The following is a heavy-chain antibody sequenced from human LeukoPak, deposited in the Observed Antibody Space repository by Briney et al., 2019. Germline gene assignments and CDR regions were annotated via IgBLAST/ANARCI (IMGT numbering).Heavy chain of an antibody. V-gene: IGHV4-34*01. D-gene: IGHD1-7*01. CDR1: GGSFSGYY. Sequence: SETLSLTCAVYGGSFSGYYWSWIRQPPGKGLEWIGEINHSGSTNYNPSLKSRVTISVDTSKNQFSLKLSSVTAADTGVYYCARVLGNYVLIFDYWGQGTLVTVSS. CDR3: ARVLGNYVLIFDY. CDR2: INHSGST. J-gene: IGHJ4*02.